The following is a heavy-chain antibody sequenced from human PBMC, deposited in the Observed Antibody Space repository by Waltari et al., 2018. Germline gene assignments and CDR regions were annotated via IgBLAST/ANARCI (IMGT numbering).Heavy chain of an antibody. CDR1: GFTFSGSA. CDR3: TRNDGSLITMNDPSFDI. J-gene: IGHJ3*02. CDR2: IRSKTNNYAT. V-gene: IGHV3-73*02. Sequence: EVQLVESGGGLVQPGGSLKLSCAASGFTFSGSAMHWVRQASGKGLEWVGRIRSKTNNYATAYAASMKGRFTISRDDSKNTAYLQMNSLKTEDTAVYYCTRNDGSLITMNDPSFDIWGQGTLVTVSS. D-gene: IGHD3-22*01.